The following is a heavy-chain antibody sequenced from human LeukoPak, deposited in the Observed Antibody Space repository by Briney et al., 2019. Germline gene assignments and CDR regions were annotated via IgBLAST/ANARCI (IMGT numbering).Heavy chain of an antibody. V-gene: IGHV3-30*18. J-gene: IGHJ4*02. CDR1: GFTFGSYG. CDR3: AKGAGIAPDY. CDR2: ISYDGSNK. D-gene: IGHD6-13*01. Sequence: PGGSLRLSCAASGFTFGSYGMHWVRQAPGKGLEWVAVISYDGSNKYYADSVKGRFTISRDNSKNTLYLQMNSLRAEDTAVYYCAKGAGIAPDYWGQGTLVTVSS.